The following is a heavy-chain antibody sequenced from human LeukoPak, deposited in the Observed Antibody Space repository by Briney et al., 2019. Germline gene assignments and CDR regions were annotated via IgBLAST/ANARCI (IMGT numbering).Heavy chain of an antibody. CDR2: ISYDGSNK. J-gene: IGHJ4*02. V-gene: IGHV3-30*01. D-gene: IGHD6-25*01. CDR1: GFTFSSYA. CDR3: ARDRGPFDY. Sequence: GGSLRLSCAASGFTFSSYAMHWVRQAPGKGLEWVAVISYDGSNKYYADSVKGRFTISRDNSKNTLYLQMNSLRAEDTAVYYCARDRGPFDYWGQGTLVTVSS.